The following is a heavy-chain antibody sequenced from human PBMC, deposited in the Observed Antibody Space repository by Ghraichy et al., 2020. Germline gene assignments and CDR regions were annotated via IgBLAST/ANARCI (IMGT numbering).Heavy chain of an antibody. CDR2: ISHLGDTT. CDR1: GFIFSTYS. J-gene: IGHJ4*02. V-gene: IGHV3-48*01. Sequence: SCAASGFIFSTYSMNWVRQAPGKGLEWISYISHLGDTTHYADSVTGRFTVSRDNAKNSLYLQMDNMRVEDTAVYYCARTDYGDYVPSDFWGQGTLVTVSS. D-gene: IGHD4-17*01. CDR3: ARTDYGDYVPSDF.